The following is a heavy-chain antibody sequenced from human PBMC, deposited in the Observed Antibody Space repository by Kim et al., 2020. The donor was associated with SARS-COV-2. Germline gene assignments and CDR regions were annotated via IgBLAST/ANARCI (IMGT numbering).Heavy chain of an antibody. CDR1: GFTFSSYA. Sequence: GGSLRLSCAASGFTFSSYAMSWVRQAPGKGLEWVSAISGSGGSTYYADSVKGRFTISRDNSKNTLYLQMNSLRAEDTAVYYCASCRDDYYDSSGKGAFDIWGQGTMVTVSS. J-gene: IGHJ3*02. D-gene: IGHD3-22*01. V-gene: IGHV3-23*01. CDR3: ASCRDDYYDSSGKGAFDI. CDR2: ISGSGGST.